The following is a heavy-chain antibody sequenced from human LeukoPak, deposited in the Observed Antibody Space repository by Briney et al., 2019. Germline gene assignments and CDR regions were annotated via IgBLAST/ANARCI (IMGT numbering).Heavy chain of an antibody. V-gene: IGHV3-23*01. Sequence: PGGSLRLSCAASGFTFSSYAMSWVRQAPGKGLEWVSAISGSGGSTYYADSVKGRFTISRDNSKNTLYLQMNSLRAEDTAVYYCARHRARYFDWSDAFDIWGQGTMVTVSS. CDR1: GFTFSSYA. CDR3: ARHRARYFDWSDAFDI. J-gene: IGHJ3*02. D-gene: IGHD3-9*01. CDR2: ISGSGGST.